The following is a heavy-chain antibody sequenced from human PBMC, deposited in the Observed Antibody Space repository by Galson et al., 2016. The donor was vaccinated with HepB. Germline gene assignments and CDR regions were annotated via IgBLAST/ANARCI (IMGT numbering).Heavy chain of an antibody. V-gene: IGHV4-4*02. CDR2: IYHSGTT. Sequence: ETLSLTCAVSGGSISSSNWWPWVRQPPGEGLEWIGEIYHSGTTHYNPSLESRVTISVDKSKNQFSLKLNSVTAADTAVYYCARNSGGSYLGWFDPWGQGTLVTGSS. CDR1: GGSISSSNW. J-gene: IGHJ5*02. D-gene: IGHD1-26*01. CDR3: ARNSGGSYLGWFDP.